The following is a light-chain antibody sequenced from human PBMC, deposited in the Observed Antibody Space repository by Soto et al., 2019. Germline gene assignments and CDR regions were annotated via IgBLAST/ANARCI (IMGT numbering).Light chain of an antibody. CDR3: QQYGNSPQA. CDR1: QSLSNSIY. CDR2: GAS. J-gene: IGKJ1*01. Sequence: EIVWTQSPGTLSWSPGERSTLSCLASQSLSNSIYLAWYQQKPGQAPRLLISGASSRGTGIPYRFSGSGSGTDFSLTISRLEPEDFAVYYCQQYGNSPQALGQGTKVDIK. V-gene: IGKV3-20*01.